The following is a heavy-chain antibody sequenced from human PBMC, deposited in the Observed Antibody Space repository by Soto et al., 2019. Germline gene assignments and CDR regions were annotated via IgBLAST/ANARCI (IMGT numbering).Heavy chain of an antibody. D-gene: IGHD2-15*01. V-gene: IGHV1-46*01. J-gene: IGHJ6*01. Sequence: HGQGLEWMGIINPSGGSTSYEQKFEGRVTMTRDTSTSTVYMELSSLRSEDTAVYYCAREVVADKTAYYYYG. CDR2: INPSGGST. CDR3: AREVVADKTAYYYYG.